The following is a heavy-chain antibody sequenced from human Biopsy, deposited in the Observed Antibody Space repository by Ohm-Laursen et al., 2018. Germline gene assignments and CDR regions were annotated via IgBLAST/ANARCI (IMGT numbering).Heavy chain of an antibody. D-gene: IGHD3-22*01. CDR1: GGSISSGGSY. V-gene: IGHV4-31*01. Sequence: TLSLTCPVSGGSISSGGSYWSWSRQRPGKGLERVGYIFNSANTYYNPSLKNLITISGNTSKNQFSLKLNSVTAADTDVYYCARGDYFDSNGYFWFDPWGQGTLVTVSS. CDR3: ARGDYFDSNGYFWFDP. J-gene: IGHJ5*02. CDR2: IFNSANT.